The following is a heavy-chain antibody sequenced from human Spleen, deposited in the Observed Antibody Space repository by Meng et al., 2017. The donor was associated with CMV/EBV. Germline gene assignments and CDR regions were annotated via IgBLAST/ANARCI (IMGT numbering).Heavy chain of an antibody. J-gene: IGHJ4*02. CDR2: IRYDGSNR. V-gene: IGHV3-30*02. Sequence: GESLKISCAASGFTFSGYGIHWVRQSPGKGLEWVAFIRYDGSNRYYADSVKGRFTISRDNSKNTLYLQMNSLRAEDTAVYYCARGHRGLLNVGAWFDYWGQGNLVTVSS. CDR1: GFTFSGYG. D-gene: IGHD1-26*01. CDR3: ARGHRGLLNVGAWFDY.